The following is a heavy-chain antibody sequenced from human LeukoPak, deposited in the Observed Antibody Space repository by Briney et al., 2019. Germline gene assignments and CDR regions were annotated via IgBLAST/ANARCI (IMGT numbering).Heavy chain of an antibody. V-gene: IGHV1-69*05. CDR1: GYTFTGFY. Sequence: GASVKVSCKAFGYTFTGFYMHWVRQAPGQGLEWMGGIIPIFGTANYAQKFQGRVKINTDESKSTAYMELSSLRSEDTAVYYCARAGPGEYCSSTSCPHDAFDIWGQGTMVTVSS. D-gene: IGHD2-2*01. CDR2: IIPIFGTA. CDR3: ARAGPGEYCSSTSCPHDAFDI. J-gene: IGHJ3*02.